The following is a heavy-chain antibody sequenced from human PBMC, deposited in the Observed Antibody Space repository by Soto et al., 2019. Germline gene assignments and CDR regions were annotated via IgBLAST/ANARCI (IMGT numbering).Heavy chain of an antibody. Sequence: QVQLVESGGGVVQPGRSLRLSCAASGFTFSRYGMHWVRQAPGKGLEWVAVTSYDGSNKDYADSVKGRFTISRDNSKNTLYLQINCLRAEDTAVYYCAKGWSSSWFPPPYYYYGMDVWGQGTTVTVSS. CDR2: TSYDGSNK. V-gene: IGHV3-30*18. D-gene: IGHD6-13*01. CDR1: GFTFSRYG. J-gene: IGHJ6*02. CDR3: AKGWSSSWFPPPYYYYGMDV.